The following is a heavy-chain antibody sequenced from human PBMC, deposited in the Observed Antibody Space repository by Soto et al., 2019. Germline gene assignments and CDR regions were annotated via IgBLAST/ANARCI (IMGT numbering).Heavy chain of an antibody. V-gene: IGHV1-2*04. Sequence: QVQLVQSGAEVRKPGASVKVSCKASGYTFIDYYIYWVRQAPGQGLEWMGWINPRTGDTNFAQKFEAWVTMTRDTSITTAYMELTSLRSNDTAVYYCARVNGDYPPRGMDVWGQGTTVTVSS. D-gene: IGHD4-17*01. CDR3: ARVNGDYPPRGMDV. J-gene: IGHJ6*02. CDR2: INPRTGDT. CDR1: GYTFIDYY.